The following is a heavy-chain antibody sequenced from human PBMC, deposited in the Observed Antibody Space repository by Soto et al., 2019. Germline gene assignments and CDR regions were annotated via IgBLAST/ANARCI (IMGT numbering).Heavy chain of an antibody. J-gene: IGHJ5*02. CDR1: GYTFTSYD. V-gene: IGHV1-8*01. CDR3: ARAPDYDYIWGSYNWFDP. D-gene: IGHD3-16*01. CDR2: MNPNSGNT. Sequence: QVQLVQSGAEVKKPGASVKVSCKASGYTFTSYDINWVRQATGQGLEWMGWMNPNSGNTGYAQKFQGRVTMTRNTSISTAYMELSSLRSEDTAVYYCARAPDYDYIWGSYNWFDPWGQGTLVTVSS.